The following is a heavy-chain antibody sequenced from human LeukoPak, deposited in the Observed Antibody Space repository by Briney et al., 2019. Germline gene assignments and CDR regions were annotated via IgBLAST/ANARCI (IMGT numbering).Heavy chain of an antibody. CDR1: GYTFSSYG. Sequence: ASVKVSCKASGYTFSSYGVSWVRQAPGQGLEWMGWINPINGGTRYAQKFQGRVTMTRDTSISTAYMDLSSLRSDDAAVYYCLRFRVGTTTLEKDDYWGQGTLVTVSS. V-gene: IGHV1-2*02. CDR3: LRFRVGTTTLEKDDY. CDR2: INPINGGT. D-gene: IGHD1-26*01. J-gene: IGHJ4*02.